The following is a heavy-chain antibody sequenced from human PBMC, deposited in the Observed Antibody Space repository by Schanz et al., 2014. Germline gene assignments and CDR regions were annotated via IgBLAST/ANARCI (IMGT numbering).Heavy chain of an antibody. J-gene: IGHJ4*02. V-gene: IGHV1-69*04. Sequence: QVQLVQSGAEVKKPGASVRVSCKVSGYAFTTYGISWVRQARGQGLEWVGRFIPILDAGNYAQQFQGRVTFTADNSTSTAYMELSGLTSEDTAVYCCAGTFNSSGYYFDYWGQGTLVTVSS. D-gene: IGHD6-19*01. CDR2: FIPILDAG. CDR1: GYAFTTYG. CDR3: AGTFNSSGYYFDY.